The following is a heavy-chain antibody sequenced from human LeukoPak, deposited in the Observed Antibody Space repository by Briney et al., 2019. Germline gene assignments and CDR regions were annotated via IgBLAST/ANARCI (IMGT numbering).Heavy chain of an antibody. CDR1: GFTFSSHS. V-gene: IGHV3-74*01. D-gene: IGHD1-14*01. CDR2: VKSDGTAT. J-gene: IGHJ4*02. Sequence: GGSLRLSCAASGFTFSSHSMHWVRQAQGTGRVWVSSVKSDGTATNYADSVKGRFTISRDNAKNTLYLQMNSLRVEDTAVYYCVRKFATGDWGQGTLVTVSS. CDR3: VRKFATGD.